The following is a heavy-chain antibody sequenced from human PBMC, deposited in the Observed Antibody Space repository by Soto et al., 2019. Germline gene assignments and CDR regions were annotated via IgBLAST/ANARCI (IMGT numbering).Heavy chain of an antibody. J-gene: IGHJ4*02. V-gene: IGHV6-1*01. CDR1: GDSVSSNSAA. Sequence: SQTLSLTCAISGDSVSSNSAAWNCISQSPSRGLEWLGRTYYRSKWYNDYAVSVKSRITINPDTSKNQFSLQLNSVTPEDTAVYYCARGGYSGYPGFDYWGQGTLVTVSS. D-gene: IGHD5-12*01. CDR3: ARGGYSGYPGFDY. CDR2: TYYRSKWYN.